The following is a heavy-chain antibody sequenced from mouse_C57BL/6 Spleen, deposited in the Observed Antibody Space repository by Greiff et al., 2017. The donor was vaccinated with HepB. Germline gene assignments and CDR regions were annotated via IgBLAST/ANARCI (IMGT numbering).Heavy chain of an antibody. CDR1: GYTFTDYE. CDR2: IDPETGGT. J-gene: IGHJ1*03. Sequence: VQLQQSGAELVRPGASVTLSCKASGYTFTDYEMHWVKQTPVHGLEWIGAIDPETGGTAYNQKFKGKAILTADKSSSTAYMELRSLTSEDSAVYYCTKEQGVPPRDVWGTGTTVTVSS. V-gene: IGHV1-15*01. CDR3: TKEQGVPPRDV.